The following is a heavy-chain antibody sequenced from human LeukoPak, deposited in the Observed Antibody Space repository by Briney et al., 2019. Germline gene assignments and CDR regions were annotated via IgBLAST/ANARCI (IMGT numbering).Heavy chain of an antibody. CDR3: AKDVAGVTPYNGMDV. D-gene: IGHD6-19*01. CDR2: INWNGGKI. CDR1: GFKFDDYA. Sequence: HPGMSLRLSCAASGFKFDDYAMHWVRQVPGKGLEWVSGINWNGGKIGYADSVRGRFTISRDNAKNSLYLQLNSLRAEDTALYYCAKDVAGVTPYNGMDVWGQGTTVTVFS. V-gene: IGHV3-9*01. J-gene: IGHJ6*02.